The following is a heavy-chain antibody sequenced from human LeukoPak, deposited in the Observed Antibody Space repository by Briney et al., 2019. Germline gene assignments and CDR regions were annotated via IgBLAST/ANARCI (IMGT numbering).Heavy chain of an antibody. V-gene: IGHV4-59*10. J-gene: IGHJ5*02. Sequence: PSETLSLTCAVYGGSFSGYYWSWIRQPAGKGLEWIGRIYTSGSTNYNPSLKSRVTMSVDTSKNQFSLKLSSVTAADTAVYYCARLRAAAANNWFDPWGQGTLVTVSS. CDR1: GGSFSGYY. CDR3: ARLRAAAANNWFDP. CDR2: IYTSGST. D-gene: IGHD6-13*01.